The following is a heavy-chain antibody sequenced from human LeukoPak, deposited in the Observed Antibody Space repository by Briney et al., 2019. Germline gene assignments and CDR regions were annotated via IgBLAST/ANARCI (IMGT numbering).Heavy chain of an antibody. V-gene: IGHV3-7*01. Sequence: PGRSLTLSCAASGFTFSSYGMHWVRQAPGKGLEWVANIKQDGSEKYYVDSVKGRFTISRDNAKNSLYLQMNSLRAEDTAVYYCARALGRVQPYYYNYGMDVWGQGTTVTVSS. CDR3: ARALGRVQPYYYNYGMDV. CDR1: GFTFSSYG. J-gene: IGHJ6*02. D-gene: IGHD1-1*01. CDR2: IKQDGSEK.